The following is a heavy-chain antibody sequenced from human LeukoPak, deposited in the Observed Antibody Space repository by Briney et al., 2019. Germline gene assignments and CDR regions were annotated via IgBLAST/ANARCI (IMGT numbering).Heavy chain of an antibody. J-gene: IGHJ5*02. D-gene: IGHD6-13*01. V-gene: IGHV4-4*07. CDR3: ARAIAAAGTLRLDP. Sequence: NSSVTLSLTCTVSGGSISSYYWSWIRQPAGKGLEWIGRIYTSGSTNYNPSLKSRVTMSVDTSKNQFSLKLSSVTAADTAVYYCARAIAAAGTLRLDPWGQGTLVTVSS. CDR2: IYTSGST. CDR1: GGSISSYY.